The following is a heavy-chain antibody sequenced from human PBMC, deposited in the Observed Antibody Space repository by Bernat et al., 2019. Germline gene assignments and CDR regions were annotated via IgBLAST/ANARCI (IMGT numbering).Heavy chain of an antibody. D-gene: IGHD6-13*01. J-gene: IGHJ4*02. CDR1: GFTFSSYG. CDR3: AKEGPSSSWYFLVDY. V-gene: IGHV3-30*18. CDR2: ISYDGSNK. Sequence: QVQLVESGGGVVQPGRSLRLSCAASGFTFSSYGMHWVRQAPGKGLEWVAVISYDGSNKYYADSVKGRFTISRDNSKNTLYLQMNSLRAEDTAVYYCAKEGPSSSWYFLVDYWGQGTLVTTFS.